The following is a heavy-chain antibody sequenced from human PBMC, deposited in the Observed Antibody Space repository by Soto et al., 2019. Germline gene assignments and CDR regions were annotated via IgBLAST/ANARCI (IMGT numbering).Heavy chain of an antibody. J-gene: IGHJ4*02. D-gene: IGHD3-22*01. CDR3: ARGYYYDSSGTFDY. Sequence: SETLSLTCTVSGGSIRSNNRWSWVRQPPGKGLEWIGEIFHSGSTNYNPSLKSRVTISVDTSKNQFSLKLSSVTAADTAVYYCARGYYYDSSGTFDYWGQGTLVTVSS. CDR2: IFHSGST. V-gene: IGHV4-4*02. CDR1: GGSIRSNNR.